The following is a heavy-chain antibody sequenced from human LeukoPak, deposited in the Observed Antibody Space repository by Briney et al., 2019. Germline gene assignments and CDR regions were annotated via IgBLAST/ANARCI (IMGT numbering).Heavy chain of an antibody. Sequence: PSETLSLTCTVSGGSINNYYWSWIRQPPGKGLEWIGYIHYSGSTNYNPSLKSRVTISVDTSKNQFSLKLSSVTAADTAVYYCARRRLRYFDWLSNNWFDPWGQGTLVTVSS. CDR3: ARRRLRYFDWLSNNWFDP. CDR2: IHYSGST. D-gene: IGHD3-9*01. CDR1: GGSINNYY. J-gene: IGHJ5*02. V-gene: IGHV4-59*12.